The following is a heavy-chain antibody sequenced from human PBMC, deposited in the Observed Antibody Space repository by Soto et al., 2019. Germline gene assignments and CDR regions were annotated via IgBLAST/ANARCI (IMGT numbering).Heavy chain of an antibody. D-gene: IGHD5-18*01. CDR3: ARASRGSYGPYYGMDV. CDR1: ISSFSSYA. CDR2: ISYDGSNN. Sequence: GVSLIPCSATSISSFSSYAMHGGPQAPGRGPQWVAVISYDGSNNSCAACVKGRFTISRDNSKNTLYLQMNSLRAEDTAVYYCARASRGSYGPYYGMDVWGQGTTVTVSS. V-gene: IGHV3-30*01. J-gene: IGHJ6*02.